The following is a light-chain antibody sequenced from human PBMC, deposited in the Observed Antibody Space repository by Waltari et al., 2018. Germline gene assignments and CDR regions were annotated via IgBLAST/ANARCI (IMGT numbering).Light chain of an antibody. V-gene: IGLV2-23*02. Sequence: QSALTQPASVSGSPGQSITISCTGLRSDLGSYHLVSRFQQHPHKAPKLLISEVSKRPSEVSNRFSGSASGNTAYLTISGLQAEDEADYYCCSSPESSTSWVFGGGTKLTVL. J-gene: IGLJ3*02. CDR3: CSSPESSTSWV. CDR2: EVS. CDR1: RSDLGSYHL.